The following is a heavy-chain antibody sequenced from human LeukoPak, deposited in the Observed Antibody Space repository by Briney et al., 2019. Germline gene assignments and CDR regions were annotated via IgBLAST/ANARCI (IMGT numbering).Heavy chain of an antibody. CDR2: ISPSGGST. CDR1: GYTFTSYY. Sequence: GASVKVSCKASGYTFTSYYMHWVRQAPGQGLEWMGIISPSGGSTSYAREFQGRVTMTRDTSTSTASMELSSLRSEDTAVYYCARGPVNGMVRGEKHFDYWGQGTLVTISS. V-gene: IGHV1-46*01. J-gene: IGHJ4*02. CDR3: ARGPVNGMVRGEKHFDY. D-gene: IGHD3-10*01.